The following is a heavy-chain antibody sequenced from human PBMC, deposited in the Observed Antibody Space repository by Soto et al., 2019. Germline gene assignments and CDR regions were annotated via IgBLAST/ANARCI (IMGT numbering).Heavy chain of an antibody. J-gene: IGHJ4*02. CDR1: GFTFDDYA. V-gene: IGHV3-20*04. CDR2: INWNGGTT. CDR3: AKNPGYYYDSTGYHFDY. D-gene: IGHD3-22*01. Sequence: GGSLRLSCTASGFTFDDYAMSWVRQAPGKGLEWVSGINWNGGTTGSADSMKGRFTISRDNAKNSLYLQMNSLRAEDTALYYCAKNPGYYYDSTGYHFDYWGQGTLVTVSS.